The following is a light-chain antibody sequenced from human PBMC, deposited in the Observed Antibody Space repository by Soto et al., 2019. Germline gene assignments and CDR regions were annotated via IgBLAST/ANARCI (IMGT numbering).Light chain of an antibody. J-gene: IGKJ5*01. CDR1: QSLLHSNGYNY. CDR2: AAS. CDR3: LQHDSFPPT. Sequence: MTQSPLSLPVTPGEPASISCRSSQSLLHSNGYNYLAWYQQKPGKVPQRLIYAASSLQTGVPSRFSGSGSGTDFTLTINSLQPEDFATYYCLQHDSFPPTFGQGTRLEIK. V-gene: IGKV1-17*01.